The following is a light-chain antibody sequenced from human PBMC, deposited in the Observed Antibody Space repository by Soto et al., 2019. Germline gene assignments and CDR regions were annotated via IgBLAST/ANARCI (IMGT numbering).Light chain of an antibody. CDR3: QQYNNWPPYT. CDR1: QSVSSN. Sequence: EIVMTQSPATLSASPGERATLSCMASQSVSSNLAWYQQKPGQAPRLLIYGASTRATGIPARFSGSGSGTEFTLTISSLQSEDFAVYYCQQYNNWPPYTLGQGTKLEIK. CDR2: GAS. J-gene: IGKJ2*01. V-gene: IGKV3-15*01.